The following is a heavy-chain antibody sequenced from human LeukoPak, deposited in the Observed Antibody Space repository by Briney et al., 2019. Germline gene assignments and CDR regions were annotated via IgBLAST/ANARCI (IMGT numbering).Heavy chain of an antibody. Sequence: PSETLSLTCTVSGVSISSSSYYWGWIRQPPGRGLEWIASIYYSGSTYYNPSLKSRVTISVDTSKNQFSLKLSSVTAADTAVYYCARLSSRGHYYDFWSGYLNWFDPWGQGTLVTVSS. D-gene: IGHD3-3*01. CDR1: GVSISSSSYY. V-gene: IGHV4-39*01. J-gene: IGHJ5*02. CDR2: IYYSGST. CDR3: ARLSSRGHYYDFWSGYLNWFDP.